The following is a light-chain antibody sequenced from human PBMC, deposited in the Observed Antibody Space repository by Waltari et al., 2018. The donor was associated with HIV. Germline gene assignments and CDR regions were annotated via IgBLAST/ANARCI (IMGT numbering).Light chain of an antibody. CDR1: TSNVGSNSL. Sequence: QSALTQPASVSGSLGQSITISCTGTTSNVGSNSLVSWSPLHPGTTPKLIIYEGTQRPSGVSSRFSGSKAGNTASLTISRLQAEDEADYSCCSCAGSYTLPVIFGGGTNLTVL. V-gene: IGLV2-23*01. CDR2: EGT. J-gene: IGLJ2*01. CDR3: CSCAGSYTLPVI.